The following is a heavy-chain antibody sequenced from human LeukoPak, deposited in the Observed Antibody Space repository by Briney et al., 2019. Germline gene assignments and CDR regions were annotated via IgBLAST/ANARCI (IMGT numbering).Heavy chain of an antibody. Sequence: GESLKISCKGSGYSFTGYWIGWVRQMPGKGLEWMGIIYPGDSDTRYSPSFQGQVTISADKSISTAYLQWSSLKASDTAMYYCARLKAEYSSSGGFDYWGQGTLVTVSS. CDR2: IYPGDSDT. D-gene: IGHD6-6*01. V-gene: IGHV5-51*01. J-gene: IGHJ4*02. CDR1: GYSFTGYW. CDR3: ARLKAEYSSSGGFDY.